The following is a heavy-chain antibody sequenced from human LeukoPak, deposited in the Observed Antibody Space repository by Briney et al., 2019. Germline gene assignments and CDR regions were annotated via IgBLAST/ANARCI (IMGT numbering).Heavy chain of an antibody. Sequence: KASETLSLXCAVSGYSSSSGYYWGWIRQPPGKGLEWIGSIYHSGSTYYNPSLKSRVTISVDTSKNQFSLKLSSVTAADTAVYYCARSYYDSSGYEFDYWGQGTLVTVSS. J-gene: IGHJ4*02. D-gene: IGHD3-22*01. CDR1: GYSSSSGYY. V-gene: IGHV4-38-2*01. CDR3: ARSYYDSSGYEFDY. CDR2: IYHSGST.